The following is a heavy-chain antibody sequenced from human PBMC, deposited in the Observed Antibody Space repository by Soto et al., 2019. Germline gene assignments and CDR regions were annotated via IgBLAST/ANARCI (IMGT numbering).Heavy chain of an antibody. D-gene: IGHD6-19*01. CDR3: VKGGWYGSMSSSDC. J-gene: IGHJ4*02. CDR2: MSYHGNYQ. Sequence: VGSMRLSCAASGFTWSSYDMHWVRQAPGKGLEWVAVMSYHGNYQFYADSVRGRFSVSRDISKSAFYLQMSSLRIEDTAIYYCVKGGWYGSMSSSDCWGQGTQVTVSS. V-gene: IGHV3-30*18. CDR1: GFTWSSYD.